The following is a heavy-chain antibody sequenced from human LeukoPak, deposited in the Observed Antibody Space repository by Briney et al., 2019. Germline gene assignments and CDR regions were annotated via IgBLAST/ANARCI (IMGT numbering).Heavy chain of an antibody. V-gene: IGHV3-23*01. Sequence: GGSLRLSCAASGFTFSNYAMSWVRQAPGKGLEWVSSISTSGGSTYYADSVKGRFTISRDNSNNTLYLQMDSLRAEDTAVYYCARVPCTSASCLNWFDPWGQGTLVTVSS. J-gene: IGHJ5*02. CDR2: ISTSGGST. CDR1: GFTFSNYA. D-gene: IGHD2-2*01. CDR3: ARVPCTSASCLNWFDP.